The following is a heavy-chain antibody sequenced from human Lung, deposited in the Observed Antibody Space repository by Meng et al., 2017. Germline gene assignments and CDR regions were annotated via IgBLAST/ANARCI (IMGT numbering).Heavy chain of an antibody. D-gene: IGHD4-11*01. CDR2: INHSGST. V-gene: IGHV4-34*01. CDR3: ARGPTTMAHDFDY. J-gene: IGHJ4*02. Sequence: QVQLQPGGGGLFKPSETLSLTCVVSGGSFSDYYWSWIRQPPGKGLEWIGEINHSGSTNYNPSLESRATISVDTSQNNLSLKLSSVTAADSAVYYCARGPTTMAHDFDYWGQGTLVTVSS. CDR1: GGSFSDYY.